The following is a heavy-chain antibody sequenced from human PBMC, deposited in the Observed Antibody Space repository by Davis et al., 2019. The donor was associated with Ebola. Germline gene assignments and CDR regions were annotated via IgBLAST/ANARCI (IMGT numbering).Heavy chain of an antibody. CDR3: ARRGFGDGYNAWGAFDI. CDR2: IYPGDSDT. J-gene: IGHJ3*02. D-gene: IGHD5-24*01. CDR1: GYSFTSYW. V-gene: IGHV5-51*01. Sequence: GESLKISCKGSGYSFTSYWIGWVRQMPGKGLEWMGIIYPGDSDTRYSPSFQVQVTISADTSISTAYLQWSSLKASDTAMYYCARRGFGDGYNAWGAFDIWGQGTMVTVSS.